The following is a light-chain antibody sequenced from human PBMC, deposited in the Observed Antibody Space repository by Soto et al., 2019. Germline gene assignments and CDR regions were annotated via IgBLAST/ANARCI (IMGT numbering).Light chain of an antibody. V-gene: IGLV2-14*01. J-gene: IGLJ2*01. CDR1: SSDVGGYNY. CDR3: SSYTSSIYVV. CDR2: DVS. Sequence: QSALTQPASVSGSPGQSIPIACTGTSSDVGGYNYVSWYQQHPGKAPKLMIYDVSNRPSGVSNRFSGSKSGNTASLTISGLKADYEADYYCSSYTSSIYVVFGGGTKLTVL.